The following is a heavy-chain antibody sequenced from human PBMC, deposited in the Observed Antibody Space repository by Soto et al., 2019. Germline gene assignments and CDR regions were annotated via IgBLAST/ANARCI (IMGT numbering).Heavy chain of an antibody. Sequence: SETLSLTCTVSGGSISSSSYYWGWIRQPPGKGLEWIGSIYYSGSTYYNPSLKSRVTISVDTSKNQFSLKLSSVTAADTAVYYCARRGKQWLDYYYYGMDVWGQGTTVTVS. D-gene: IGHD6-19*01. V-gene: IGHV4-39*01. CDR1: GGSISSSSYY. CDR2: IYYSGST. CDR3: ARRGKQWLDYYYYGMDV. J-gene: IGHJ6*02.